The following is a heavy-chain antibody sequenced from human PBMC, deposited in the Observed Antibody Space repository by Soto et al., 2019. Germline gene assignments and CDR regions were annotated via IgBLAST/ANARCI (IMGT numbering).Heavy chain of an antibody. CDR2: ISPDDSET. V-gene: IGHV5-51*01. J-gene: IGHJ4*02. CDR3: ARASMGGSHGPTPYF. Sequence: PGESLKISCKASGYRFTSYWIGWVRQKPGKGLEWMGIISPDDSETKYSPSFQGQVIISVDRSISTVSLHWSSLKASDSAMYYCARASMGGSHGPTPYFWVQGTLVTVSS. D-gene: IGHD3-16*01. CDR1: GYRFTSYW.